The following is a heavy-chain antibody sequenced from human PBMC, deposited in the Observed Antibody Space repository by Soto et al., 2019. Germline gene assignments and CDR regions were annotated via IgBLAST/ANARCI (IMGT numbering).Heavy chain of an antibody. D-gene: IGHD2-15*01. CDR3: AKAGGDCRGDSCYSGQGDY. CDR2: ITGSGGST. J-gene: IGHJ4*02. Sequence: EVQLLESGGGLVQPGGSLRLSCAASGFSFSSYAMSWVRQAPGKGLEWVSSITGSGGSTYYADSVKGRFTISRDNYKNTLHLQMNSRRGEDTAVYYCAKAGGDCRGDSCYSGQGDYWGQGTLVTVSS. CDR1: GFSFSSYA. V-gene: IGHV3-23*01.